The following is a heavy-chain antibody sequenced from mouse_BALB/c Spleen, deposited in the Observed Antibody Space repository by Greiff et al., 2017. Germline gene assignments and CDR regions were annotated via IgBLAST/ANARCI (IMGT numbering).Heavy chain of an antibody. D-gene: IGHD1-1*01. Sequence: EVKLVESGPELVKPGASVKISCKASGYTFTDYNMHWVKQSHGKSLEWIGYIYPYNGGTGYNQKFKSKATLTVDNSSSTAYMELRSLTSEDSAVYYCARSSGSSPFAYWGQGTLVTVSA. CDR2: IYPYNGGT. CDR1: GYTFTDYN. V-gene: IGHV1S29*02. CDR3: ARSSGSSPFAY. J-gene: IGHJ3*01.